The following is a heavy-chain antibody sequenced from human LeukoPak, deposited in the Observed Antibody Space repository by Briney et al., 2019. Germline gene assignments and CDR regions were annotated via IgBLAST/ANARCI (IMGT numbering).Heavy chain of an antibody. J-gene: IGHJ4*02. CDR3: AKADIAVPATPEY. D-gene: IGHD6-19*01. CDR1: GFTFSSYA. Sequence: GGSLRLSCAASGFTFSSYAMNWVRQAPGKGLEWVSVISSSGGTTYYSDSVKGRFIISRDNSKNTLYLQVNSLRAEDTAVYYCAKADIAVPATPEYCGQGTQVTVSS. V-gene: IGHV3-23*01. CDR2: ISSSGGTT.